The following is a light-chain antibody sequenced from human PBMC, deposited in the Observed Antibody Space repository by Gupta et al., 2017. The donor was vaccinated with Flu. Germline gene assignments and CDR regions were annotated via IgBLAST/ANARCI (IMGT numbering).Light chain of an antibody. J-gene: IGKJ5*01. CDR3: QQYYFWPIT. Sequence: EIVMTQSPATLSVSPGERATLSCRASQSVSFDLAWYQQKPGQAPRVVLYGASTRATGIPARFSGSGSGTEFTLTISSLQSEDSAVYYCQQYYFWPITFGQGTRLDIK. CDR2: GAS. CDR1: QSVSFD. V-gene: IGKV3-15*01.